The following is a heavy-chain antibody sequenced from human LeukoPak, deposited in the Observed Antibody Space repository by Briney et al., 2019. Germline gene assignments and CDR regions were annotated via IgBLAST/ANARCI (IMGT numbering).Heavy chain of an antibody. Sequence: PSETLSLTCAVYGGSFSGYYWSWIRQPPGKGLEWIGEINHSGSTNYNSSLKSRVTISVDTSKNQFSLKLSSVTAADTAVYYCARGPSYYDFWSGYPFMDVWGKGTTVTVSS. CDR3: ARGPSYYDFWSGYPFMDV. V-gene: IGHV4-34*01. CDR2: INHSGST. J-gene: IGHJ6*03. CDR1: GGSFSGYY. D-gene: IGHD3-3*01.